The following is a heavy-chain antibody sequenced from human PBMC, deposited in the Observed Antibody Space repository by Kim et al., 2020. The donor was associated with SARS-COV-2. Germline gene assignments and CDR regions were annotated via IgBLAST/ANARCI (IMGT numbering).Heavy chain of an antibody. D-gene: IGHD3-22*01. Sequence: GGSLRLSCAASGFTFSRYAMTWVRQAPGKGLEWVSTISGSGGSTYYADSVKGRFTVSRDNSKNTLYLQINSLRGEDTAVYYCATGLSDSSGCFDYWGQGTLVTVSS. V-gene: IGHV3-23*01. J-gene: IGHJ4*02. CDR2: ISGSGGST. CDR1: GFTFSRYA. CDR3: ATGLSDSSGCFDY.